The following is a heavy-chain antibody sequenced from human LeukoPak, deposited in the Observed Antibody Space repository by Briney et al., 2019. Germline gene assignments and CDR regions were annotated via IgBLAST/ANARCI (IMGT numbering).Heavy chain of an antibody. CDR1: GFTFSKYW. J-gene: IGHJ3*01. V-gene: IGHV3-7*01. Sequence: PGEYLRLYCAASGFTFSKYWRSWVRKAPGKGREGVANMSEDGSEIYYVDSVKGRFTISRDNAQASLSLQMNSLRAEDTAVYFCARDRLQPGMVAAFHAFDVWGQGTMVTVSS. CDR2: MSEDGSEI. D-gene: IGHD6-13*01. CDR3: ARDRLQPGMVAAFHAFDV.